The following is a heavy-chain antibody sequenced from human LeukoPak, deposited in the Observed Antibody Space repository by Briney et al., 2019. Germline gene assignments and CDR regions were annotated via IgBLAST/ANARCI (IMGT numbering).Heavy chain of an antibody. CDR1: GDSRSSSNYY. J-gene: IGHJ5*02. CDR2: IYHSGNT. CDR3: ARGGGSYQNWFDP. D-gene: IGHD1-26*01. Sequence: SETLSLTCTVFGDSRSSSNYYWGWIRQPPGKGLEWIGSIYHSGNTYYNPSLKSRLTISLNTSKNQFSLKLSSVTAADTAVYYCARGGGSYQNWFDPWGQGTLVTVSS. V-gene: IGHV4-39*07.